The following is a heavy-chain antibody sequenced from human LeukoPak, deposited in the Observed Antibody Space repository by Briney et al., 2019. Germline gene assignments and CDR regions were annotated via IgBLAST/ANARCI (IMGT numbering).Heavy chain of an antibody. Sequence: PGGSLRLSCAASGFTFNDYAMTWVRQAPGKGLEWVSAISGSGGSSHYAESVKGRFTISRDNSKNALYLQMNSLRAEDTAIYYCAKERPTSVNWGPYHYGLDVWGQGTTVTVSS. V-gene: IGHV3-23*01. D-gene: IGHD7-27*01. CDR3: AKERPTSVNWGPYHYGLDV. CDR1: GFTFNDYA. CDR2: ISGSGGSS. J-gene: IGHJ6*02.